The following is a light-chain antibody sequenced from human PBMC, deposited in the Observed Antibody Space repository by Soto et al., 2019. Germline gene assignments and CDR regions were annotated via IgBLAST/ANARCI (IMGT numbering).Light chain of an antibody. Sequence: IQLTQSPSSLSASVGDRVTITCRASQGISSYLGWYQQKPGKAPNLLIYDASTLHSGVPSRFSGGGSGTDFTLTISSLQPEDFATYYCQQYNSYSPTFGQGTKVDI. V-gene: IGKV1-9*01. CDR3: QQYNSYSPT. J-gene: IGKJ1*01. CDR2: DAS. CDR1: QGISSY.